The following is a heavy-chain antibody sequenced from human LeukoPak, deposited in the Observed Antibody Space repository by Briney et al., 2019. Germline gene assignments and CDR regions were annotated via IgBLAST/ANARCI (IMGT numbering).Heavy chain of an antibody. D-gene: IGHD5-18*01. J-gene: IGHJ6*03. CDR1: GGSFSGYY. V-gene: IGHV4-34*01. CDR3: ARGRDGYTYGFYYYYMDV. Sequence: SETLSLTCAVYGGSFSGYYWIWIRQPPGKGLESIGEINHSGSTNYNPSLKRRVTISVDTSKKQFSLKLSSVTAADTAVYYCARGRDGYTYGFYYYYMDVWGKGTTVTVSS. CDR2: INHSGST.